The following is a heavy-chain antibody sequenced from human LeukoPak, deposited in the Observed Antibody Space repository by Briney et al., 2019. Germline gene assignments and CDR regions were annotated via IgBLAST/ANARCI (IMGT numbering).Heavy chain of an antibody. CDR2: IYYSGST. CDR1: GGSISSYY. V-gene: IGHV4-59*01. J-gene: IGHJ6*02. Sequence: SETLSLTCTVSGGSISSYYWSWIRQPPGKGLEWIGYIYYSGSTNYNPSLKSRVTISVDTSKNQFSLKLSSVTAADTAVYYCARAGVYSGYDIRTFLYYYYDMDVWGQGTTVTVSS. D-gene: IGHD5-12*01. CDR3: ARAGVYSGYDIRTFLYYYYDMDV.